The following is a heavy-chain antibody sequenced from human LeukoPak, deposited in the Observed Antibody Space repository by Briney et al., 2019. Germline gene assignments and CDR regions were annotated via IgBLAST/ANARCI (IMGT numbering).Heavy chain of an antibody. CDR3: ARGADDYGDYWNWFDP. J-gene: IGHJ5*02. CDR1: GGTFSSYA. Sequence: SVKVSCEASGGTFSSYAISWVRQAPGQGLEWMGRIIPIFGTANYAQKFQGRVTITTDESTSTAYMELSSLRSEDTAVYYCARGADDYGDYWNWFDPWGQGTLVTVSS. D-gene: IGHD4-17*01. CDR2: IIPIFGTA. V-gene: IGHV1-69*05.